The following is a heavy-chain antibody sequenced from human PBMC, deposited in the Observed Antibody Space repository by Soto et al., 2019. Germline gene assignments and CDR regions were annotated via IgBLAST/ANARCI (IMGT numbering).Heavy chain of an antibody. J-gene: IGHJ6*02. CDR2: IYYSGST. D-gene: IGHD5-12*01. V-gene: IGHV4-61*01. CDR1: GGSVSSGSYY. Sequence: PSETLSLSCTVSGGSVSSGSYYWSWIRQTPGKGLEGIGYIYYSGSTNYNPSLKSRVTISVDTSKNQFSLKLSSVTAADTAVYYCARVGGYSGYDSDRNYYYYGMDVWGQGTTVTVSS. CDR3: ARVGGYSGYDSDRNYYYYGMDV.